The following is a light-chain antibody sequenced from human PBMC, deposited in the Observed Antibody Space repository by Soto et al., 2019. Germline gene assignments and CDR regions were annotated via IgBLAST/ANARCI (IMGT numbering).Light chain of an antibody. CDR3: QAYESSPPT. CDR2: WAS. Sequence: DIVMTQSPDSLAVSLGERATINCKSSQSGLYSSNNKNSLAWYQQSPGQPPKLLIYWASTRESGFPDRCSGSGPGTDFTPTITSLQAEDVAVYYCQAYESSPPTSGQWTKFEIK. J-gene: IGKJ2*01. CDR1: QSGLYSSNNKNS. V-gene: IGKV4-1*01.